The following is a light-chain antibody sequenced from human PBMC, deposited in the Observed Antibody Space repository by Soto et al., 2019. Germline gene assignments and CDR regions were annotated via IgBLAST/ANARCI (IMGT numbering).Light chain of an antibody. CDR2: DAS. CDR1: QSISSW. Sequence: DIKMTQSPSTVSASVGDRVTITCRASQSISSWLAWYQQKPGKAPKLLIYDASSLESGVPSRFSGSGSGTEITLTISSLQSDDFATYYCQQYNSYLYTFGQGTKVDIK. V-gene: IGKV1-5*01. J-gene: IGKJ2*01. CDR3: QQYNSYLYT.